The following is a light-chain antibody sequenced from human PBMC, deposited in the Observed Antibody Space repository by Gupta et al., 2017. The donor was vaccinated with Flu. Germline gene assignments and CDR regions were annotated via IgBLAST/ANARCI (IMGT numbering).Light chain of an antibody. CDR2: AAS. Sequence: DIQMTQSPSSVSASVGDRVTITCRASQDFSSWLAWYQQKPGKAPKLLIYAASSLQRGVPSRFSGSGSGTDFTLTISSLQPEDFATYYCQQANSFPPTFGQGTRLEIK. CDR3: QQANSFPPT. J-gene: IGKJ5*01. CDR1: QDFSSW. V-gene: IGKV1D-12*01.